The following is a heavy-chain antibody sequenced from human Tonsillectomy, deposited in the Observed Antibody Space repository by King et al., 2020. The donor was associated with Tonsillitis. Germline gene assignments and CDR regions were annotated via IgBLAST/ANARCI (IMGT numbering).Heavy chain of an antibody. CDR1: GLTFSSYA. Sequence: VQLVESGGGLVQPGGSLRLSCAASGLTFSSYAMSWVRQAPGKGLEWVSGISGSGGSTYYANSVKGRFTFSRDNYKNTLYLQMNSLRTEDTAVYYCAKALPPNRDWYFALWGRGTLVTVSS. J-gene: IGHJ2*01. CDR2: ISGSGGST. D-gene: IGHD1-14*01. CDR3: AKALPPNRDWYFAL. V-gene: IGHV3-23*04.